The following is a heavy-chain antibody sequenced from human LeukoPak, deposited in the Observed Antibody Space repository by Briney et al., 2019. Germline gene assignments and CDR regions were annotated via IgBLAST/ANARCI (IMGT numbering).Heavy chain of an antibody. J-gene: IGHJ6*04. CDR2: ISSSSSYI. V-gene: IGHV3-21*01. D-gene: IGHD3-16*01. CDR1: GFTFSNYS. CDR3: ASGGLGSTSLDV. Sequence: GGSLRLSCAASGFTFSNYSMNWVRQAPGKGLEWVSSISSSSSYIYYADSVKGRFTISRDNAKNSLYLQMYSLRAEDTAVYYCASGGLGSTSLDVWGKGTTVTVSS.